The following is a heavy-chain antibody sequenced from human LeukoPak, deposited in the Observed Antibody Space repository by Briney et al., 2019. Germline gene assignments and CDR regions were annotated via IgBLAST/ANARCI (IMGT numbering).Heavy chain of an antibody. CDR1: GFTVSSNY. Sequence: PGGSLRLSCAASGFTVSSNYMSWVRQAPGKGLEWVSVIYSGGSTYYADSVKGRFTISRDNSKNTLYLQMNSLRAEDTAVYYCARVDDSSGYYYVDYWGRGTLVTVSS. CDR3: ARVDDSSGYYYVDY. CDR2: IYSGGST. J-gene: IGHJ4*02. D-gene: IGHD3-22*01. V-gene: IGHV3-53*01.